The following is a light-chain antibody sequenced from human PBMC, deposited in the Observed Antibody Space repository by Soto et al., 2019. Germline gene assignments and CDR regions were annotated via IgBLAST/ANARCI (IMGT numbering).Light chain of an antibody. CDR2: YTS. CDR1: QSVSSY. CDR3: QQRTNWPRSFT. J-gene: IGKJ3*01. V-gene: IGKV3-11*01. Sequence: EIVLTQSPATLSLSPGERATLSCRASQSVSSYLAWYQQKPGQAPRLLIYYTSKRATGIPARFSGSGSGTDFTLTISSLEPEDFAVYYCQQRTNWPRSFTFGPGTKVDIK.